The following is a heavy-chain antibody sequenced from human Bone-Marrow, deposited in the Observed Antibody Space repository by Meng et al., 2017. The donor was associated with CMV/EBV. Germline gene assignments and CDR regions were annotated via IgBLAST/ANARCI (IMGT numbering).Heavy chain of an antibody. V-gene: IGHV4-61*01. CDR1: GGSVSSGSYY. D-gene: IGHD2-2*02. J-gene: IGHJ6*02. CDR3: ARFRKGYCSSTSCYSYYYYYGMAV. Sequence: GSLRLSCTVSGGSVSSGSYYWSWIRQPPGKGLEWIGYIYYSGSTNYNPSLKSRVTISVDTSKNQFSLKLSSVTAADTAVYYCARFRKGYCSSTSCYSYYYYYGMAVWGQGTTVTVSS. CDR2: IYYSGST.